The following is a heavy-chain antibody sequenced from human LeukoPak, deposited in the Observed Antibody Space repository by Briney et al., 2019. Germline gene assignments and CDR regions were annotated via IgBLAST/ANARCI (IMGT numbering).Heavy chain of an antibody. CDR2: INPNNGDT. CDR1: GYTFTSYG. CDR3: ARGEFYYESRARTFLDY. J-gene: IGHJ4*02. D-gene: IGHD3-22*01. Sequence: GGSLRLSCAASGYTFTSYGINWVRQAPGQGLEWMAWINPNNGDTNYAQKFQGRVTMTIDTSISTAYMELSRLTSDDTAVYYCARGEFYYESRARTFLDYWGQGTLVTVSS. V-gene: IGHV1-2*02.